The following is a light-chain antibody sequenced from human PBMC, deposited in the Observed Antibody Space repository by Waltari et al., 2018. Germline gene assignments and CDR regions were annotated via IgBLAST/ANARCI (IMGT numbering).Light chain of an antibody. CDR3: QSYDSSLRGSL. J-gene: IGLJ3*02. V-gene: IGLV1-40*01. CDR1: SSNIRADSD. CDR2: DNT. Sequence: QSVLTQPPSVSGAPGQRVTISCTGSSSNIRADSDVHWYQQFPGTAPKLLIYDNTYRPCGVPARFPDSKSDTSASLAIPGLQAEDVSDYYCQSYDSSLRGSLFGGGTKLTVL.